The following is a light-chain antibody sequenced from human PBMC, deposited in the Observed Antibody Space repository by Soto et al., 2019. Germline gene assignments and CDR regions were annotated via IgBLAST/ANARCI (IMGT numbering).Light chain of an antibody. V-gene: IGLV2-14*01. Sequence: QSALTQPASVSGSPGQSITISCTGTSTDIGVYNHVSWYQQHPGKAPKVMIYEVTNRPSEVSNRFSGSKSGDTASLTISGLHSEDEADYYCSSYTTSATLVFGGGTKLTVL. CDR1: STDIGVYNH. CDR2: EVT. CDR3: SSYTTSATLV. J-gene: IGLJ3*02.